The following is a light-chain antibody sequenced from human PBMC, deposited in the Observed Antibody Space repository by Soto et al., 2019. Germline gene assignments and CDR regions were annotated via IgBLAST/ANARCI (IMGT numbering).Light chain of an antibody. V-gene: IGKV1-39*01. CDR3: QQSCSPPYT. CDR1: QSLSSR. CDR2: ETS. Sequence: IQMTQSPSSLSASVGDRVTITCRASQSLSSRLTWYQQEPGEAPKLRIYETSSLHSGVPSRFSGRGSETDFTRIINSLQREDFAPFFCQQSCSPPYTFCQGPKVEIK. J-gene: IGKJ2*01.